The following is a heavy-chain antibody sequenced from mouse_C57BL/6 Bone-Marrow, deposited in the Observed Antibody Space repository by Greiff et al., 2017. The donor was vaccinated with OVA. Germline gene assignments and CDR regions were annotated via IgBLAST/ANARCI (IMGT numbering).Heavy chain of an antibody. J-gene: IGHJ3*01. CDR1: GFTFSSYA. CDR3: ARVNRFAY. Sequence: EVQLVESGGGLVKPGGSLKLSCAASGFTFSSYAMSWVRQTPEKRLEWVATISDGGSYTYYPDNVKGRFTISRDNAKNNLYLQMSHLKSEDTAMYYCARVNRFAYWGQGTLVTVSA. CDR2: ISDGGSYT. V-gene: IGHV5-4*01.